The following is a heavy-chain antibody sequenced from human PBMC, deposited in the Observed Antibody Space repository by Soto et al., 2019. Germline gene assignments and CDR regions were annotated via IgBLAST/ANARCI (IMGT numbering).Heavy chain of an antibody. Sequence: ASVKVSCKASGYAFTSYAMHWVRQAPGQRLEWMGWINAGNGNTKYSQKFQGRVTITRDTSASTAYMELSSLRSEDTAVYYCARRGDSSSWSGYYYYMDVWGKGTTVTVSS. V-gene: IGHV1-3*01. D-gene: IGHD6-13*01. J-gene: IGHJ6*03. CDR3: ARRGDSSSWSGYYYYMDV. CDR2: INAGNGNT. CDR1: GYAFTSYA.